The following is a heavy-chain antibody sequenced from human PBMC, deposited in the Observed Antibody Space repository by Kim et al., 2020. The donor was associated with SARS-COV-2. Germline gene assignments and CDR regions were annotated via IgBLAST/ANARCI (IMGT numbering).Heavy chain of an antibody. D-gene: IGHD3-22*01. V-gene: IGHV5-10-1*01. Sequence: GESLKISCKGSGYSFTSYWISWVRQMPGKGLEWMGRIDPSDSYTNYSPSFQGHVTISADKSISTAYLQWSSLKASDTAMYYCAAGTDYYDSSGYYPYWGQGTLVTVSS. CDR1: GYSFTSYW. CDR3: AAGTDYYDSSGYYPY. CDR2: IDPSDSYT. J-gene: IGHJ4*02.